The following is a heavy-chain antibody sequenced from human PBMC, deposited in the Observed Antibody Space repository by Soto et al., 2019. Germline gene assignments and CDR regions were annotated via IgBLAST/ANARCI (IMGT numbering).Heavy chain of an antibody. Sequence: PSETLSLTCTVSGGSISSYYWSWVRQAPGKGLEWVSAISGSGSNTYYADSVKGRFTISRDDSKSTLYLQMNSLRAEDAAVYYCARDPSHSYYTLFYYFDYWGQGTLVTVSS. CDR3: ARDPSHSYYTLFYYFDY. J-gene: IGHJ4*02. CDR1: GGSISSYY. D-gene: IGHD1-26*01. CDR2: ISGSGSNT. V-gene: IGHV3-23*01.